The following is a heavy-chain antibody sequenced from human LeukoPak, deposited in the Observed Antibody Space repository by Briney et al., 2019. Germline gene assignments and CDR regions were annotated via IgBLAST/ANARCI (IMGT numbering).Heavy chain of an antibody. CDR2: INTDGTII. CDR1: GFTFSSYW. J-gene: IGHJ5*02. Sequence: GGSLRLSCAASGFTFSSYWMHWVRQTPGRGLVWVARINTDGTIINYADVVKGRFTMSRDNVKNTLYLQMNSLRVEDTAVYYCARDPRNVGLAPWGQGTLVTVSS. V-gene: IGHV3-74*01. CDR3: ARDPRNVGLAP. D-gene: IGHD2-15*01.